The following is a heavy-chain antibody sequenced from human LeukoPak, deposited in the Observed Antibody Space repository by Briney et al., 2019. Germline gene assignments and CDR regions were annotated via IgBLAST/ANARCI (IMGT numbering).Heavy chain of an antibody. D-gene: IGHD6-13*01. CDR1: GFTFSNYA. CDR2: ISGSGGST. Sequence: GGTLRLSCAASGFTFSNYAMNWVRQAPGKGLEWVSAISGSGGSTYYADSVKGRFTISRDNSKNTLYLQMNSLRDEDAAMYYCAKAVRYSSSWYDYWGQGTLVTVSS. J-gene: IGHJ4*02. V-gene: IGHV3-23*01. CDR3: AKAVRYSSSWYDY.